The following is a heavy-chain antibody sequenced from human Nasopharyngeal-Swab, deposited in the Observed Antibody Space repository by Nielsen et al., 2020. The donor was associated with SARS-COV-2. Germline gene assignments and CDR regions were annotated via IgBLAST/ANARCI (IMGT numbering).Heavy chain of an antibody. CDR2: IYYSGST. D-gene: IGHD2-2*01. CDR3: ARTFCTTSSCSYYFDS. Sequence: SETLSLTCTVSGDSIAYSTFYWGWIRQPPGKGLEWIGYIYYSGSTNYNPSLKSRVTISVDTSKNQFSLKLSSVTAADTAVYYCARTFCTTSSCSYYFDSWGQGNLVTVSS. CDR1: GDSIAYSTFY. J-gene: IGHJ4*02. V-gene: IGHV4-61*05.